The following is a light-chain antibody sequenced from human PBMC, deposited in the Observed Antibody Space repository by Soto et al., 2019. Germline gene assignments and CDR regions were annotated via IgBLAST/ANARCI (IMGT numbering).Light chain of an antibody. J-gene: IGKJ4*01. CDR1: QSVRSN. Sequence: ETVMTQSPASLSMSPGEEVTLSCRASQSVRSNLAWYQQRPGQAPRLLIYGASTRAADIPARSSGSGSGAEFTLTISSLQSEDFAFYYCQQYNNWPLTFGGGTKV. CDR3: QQYNNWPLT. CDR2: GAS. V-gene: IGKV3-15*01.